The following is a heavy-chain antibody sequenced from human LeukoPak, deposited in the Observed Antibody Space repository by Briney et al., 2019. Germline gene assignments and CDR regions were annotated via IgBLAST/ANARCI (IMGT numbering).Heavy chain of an antibody. V-gene: IGHV3-9*01. CDR1: GFTFDDYA. D-gene: IGHD3-22*01. Sequence: GGSLRLSCAASGFTFDDYAMHWVRQAPGKGLEWVSGISWNGGTIGYVDSVKGRFTISRDNVKNSLYLQMNSLRAEDTALYYCAKDYDSSGYTSFDYWGQGTLVTVSS. CDR3: AKDYDSSGYTSFDY. J-gene: IGHJ4*02. CDR2: ISWNGGTI.